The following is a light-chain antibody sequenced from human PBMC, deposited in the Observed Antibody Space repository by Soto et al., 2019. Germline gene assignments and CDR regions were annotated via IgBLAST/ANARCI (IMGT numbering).Light chain of an antibody. CDR3: QQYGSSLYT. J-gene: IGKJ2*01. CDR1: QSVSSSY. CDR2: GAS. V-gene: IGKV3-20*01. Sequence: EIVLTQSPGTLSLSPGERATLSCRASQSVSSSYLAWYQQKPGQAPRLLIYGASSRATGIPDRFSGSGSGTDFTLTISRLEPDDFAVYYCQQYGSSLYTFGQGNKLEIK.